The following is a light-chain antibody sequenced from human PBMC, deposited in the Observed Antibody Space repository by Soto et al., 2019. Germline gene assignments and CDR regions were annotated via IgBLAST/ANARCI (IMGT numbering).Light chain of an antibody. Sequence: VSQSPTTPAVSLGERCTLSSRASPNIHNPRYWLLPKPGQTPRLIIDYAIITAPDGPARLSGSWSATEFTLTINRLQSKNFAVYYCQQNNNWPRTFGQGTKVDI. CDR3: QQNNNWPRT. J-gene: IGKJ1*01. CDR2: YAI. V-gene: IGKV3-15*01. CDR1: PNIHNP.